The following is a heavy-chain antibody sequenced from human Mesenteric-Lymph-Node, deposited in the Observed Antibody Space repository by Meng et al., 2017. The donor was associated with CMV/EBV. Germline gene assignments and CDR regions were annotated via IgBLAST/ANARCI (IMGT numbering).Heavy chain of an antibody. Sequence: GESLKISCVASGFTFNTYWMTCVRQAPGKGLEWVANINQDGSEKYYVGSVKGRFTISRDNAKNSLYLQMNSLRAEDTAVYYCARAWYQLLSEYFQHWGQGTLVTVSS. V-gene: IGHV3-7*01. J-gene: IGHJ1*01. CDR1: GFTFNTYW. D-gene: IGHD2-2*01. CDR3: ARAWYQLLSEYFQH. CDR2: INQDGSEK.